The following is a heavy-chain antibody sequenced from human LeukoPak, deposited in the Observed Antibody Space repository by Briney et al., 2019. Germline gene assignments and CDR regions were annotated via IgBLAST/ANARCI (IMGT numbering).Heavy chain of an antibody. V-gene: IGHV1-2*02. D-gene: IGHD3-3*01. J-gene: IGHJ4*02. CDR1: GYTFTGYY. Sequence: VASVKVSCKASGYTFTGYYMHWVRQAPGQGLEWMGWINPNSGGTNYAQKFQGRVTMTRDTSISTAYMELSRLRSDDTAVYYCARADHDFWSGYYDYWGQGTLVTVSS. CDR2: INPNSGGT. CDR3: ARADHDFWSGYYDY.